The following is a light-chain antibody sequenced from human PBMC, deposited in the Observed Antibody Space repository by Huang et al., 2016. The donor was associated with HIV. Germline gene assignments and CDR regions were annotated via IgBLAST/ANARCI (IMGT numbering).Light chain of an antibody. Sequence: IVMTQSPLSLPVTPGETASISCNSTLSLLHRSGSNYLDWYLQRPGQPPQLLMYFASHRASGVPDRFSGTGSGTNFTLKVARVEADDVGTYYCMQGLRAPYTFGQGAKLEIK. CDR1: LSLLHRSGSNY. J-gene: IGKJ2*01. CDR2: FAS. CDR3: MQGLRAPYT. V-gene: IGKV2-28*01.